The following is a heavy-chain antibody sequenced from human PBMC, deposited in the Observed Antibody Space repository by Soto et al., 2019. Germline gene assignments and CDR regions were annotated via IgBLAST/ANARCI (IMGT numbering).Heavy chain of an antibody. D-gene: IGHD3-3*01. J-gene: IGHJ3*02. Sequence: GGSLRLSCAASGFTVSSNYISWVRQAPWKGLEWVSAIYSGGSTYYADSVKGRFTISRDNSKNTLYLQMNSLRAEDTAVYYCARETNFTIFGLLINDSFDIWGQRTMVTVSS. CDR2: IYSGGST. CDR1: GFTVSSNY. V-gene: IGHV3-53*01. CDR3: ARETNFTIFGLLINDSFDI.